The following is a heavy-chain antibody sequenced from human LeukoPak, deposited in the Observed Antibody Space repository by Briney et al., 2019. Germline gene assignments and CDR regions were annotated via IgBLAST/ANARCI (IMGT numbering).Heavy chain of an antibody. J-gene: IGHJ6*02. CDR3: VRGDTYYYHGMDV. CDR1: GFSFSTYF. Sequence: PGGSLRLSCVASGFSFSTYFMHWVRQTPGKGLVWVSRINSDGSSTNYADSVKGRFTISRDNAKNTLYLQVSSLRAEDTAIYYCVRGDTYYYHGMDVWGQGTTVTVS. V-gene: IGHV3-74*01. CDR2: INSDGSST.